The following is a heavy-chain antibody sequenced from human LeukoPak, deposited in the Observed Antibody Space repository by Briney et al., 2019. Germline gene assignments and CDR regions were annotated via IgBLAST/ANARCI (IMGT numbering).Heavy chain of an antibody. CDR2: ISYDGSNK. Sequence: PGRSLRLSCAASGFTFSSYAMHWVRQAPGKGLEWVAVISYDGSNKYYADSVKGRFTISRDNSKNTLYLQMNSLRAEDTAVYYCARYDKSIGGFDYWGQGTLVTVSS. CDR1: GFTFSSYA. V-gene: IGHV3-30-3*01. D-gene: IGHD3-9*01. CDR3: ARYDKSIGGFDY. J-gene: IGHJ4*02.